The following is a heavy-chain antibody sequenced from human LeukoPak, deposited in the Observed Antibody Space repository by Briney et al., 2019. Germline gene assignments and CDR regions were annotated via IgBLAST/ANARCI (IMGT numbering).Heavy chain of an antibody. J-gene: IGHJ5*02. CDR1: GFTFSSYW. Sequence: PGGSLRLSCAASGFTFSSYWMRWVRQAPGKGLEWVANTKQDGSEKYYVDSVKGRFTISRDNAKNSLYLQMNSMTAEDTAVYYCARDRVASVGIWFGDNWFDPWGQGTLVTVSS. CDR2: TKQDGSEK. V-gene: IGHV3-7*01. CDR3: ARDRVASVGIWFGDNWFDP. D-gene: IGHD3-10*01.